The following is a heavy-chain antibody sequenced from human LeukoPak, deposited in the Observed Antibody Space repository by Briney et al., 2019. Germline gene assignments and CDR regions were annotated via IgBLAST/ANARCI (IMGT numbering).Heavy chain of an antibody. CDR2: IYYSGST. J-gene: IGHJ6*04. CDR1: GGSVSSGSYY. CDR3: ARLGCSSTSCYDYYGMDV. V-gene: IGHV4-61*01. Sequence: PSETLSLTCTVSGGSVSSGSYYWSWIRQPPGKGLEWIGYIYYSGSTNYNPSLKSRVTISVDTSKNQFSLKLSSVTAADTAVYYCARLGCSSTSCYDYYGMDVWGKGTTVTVSP. D-gene: IGHD2-2*01.